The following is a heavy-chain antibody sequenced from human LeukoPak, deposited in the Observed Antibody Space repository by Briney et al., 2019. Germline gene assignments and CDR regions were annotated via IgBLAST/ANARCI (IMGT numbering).Heavy chain of an antibody. Sequence: GGSLRLSCAASRFTFSSYAMSWVRQAPGKGLEWVSAISGSGGSTYYADSVKGRFTISRDNAKNSLYLQMDSLRAEDTAMYYCARRRGMGSLDYWGQGTLVTASS. CDR3: ARRRGMGSLDY. CDR2: ISGSGGST. V-gene: IGHV3-23*01. D-gene: IGHD2-8*01. J-gene: IGHJ4*02. CDR1: RFTFSSYA.